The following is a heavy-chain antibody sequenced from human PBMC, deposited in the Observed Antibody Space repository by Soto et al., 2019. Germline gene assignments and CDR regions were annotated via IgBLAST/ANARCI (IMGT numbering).Heavy chain of an antibody. CDR3: ARQQGPGTPYYYAMDV. Sequence: EVQLLASGGGLVQPGGSLRLSCAASGFTFSSYAMTWVRQTPVKGLEWVSVIRGNGDSTYYADSVKGRFTISRANCNNTLHLQINSLRAEDTAVYFCARQQGPGTPYYYAMDVWGQGTTVTVSS. CDR1: GFTFSSYA. CDR2: IRGNGDST. V-gene: IGHV3-23*01. D-gene: IGHD2-15*01. J-gene: IGHJ6*02.